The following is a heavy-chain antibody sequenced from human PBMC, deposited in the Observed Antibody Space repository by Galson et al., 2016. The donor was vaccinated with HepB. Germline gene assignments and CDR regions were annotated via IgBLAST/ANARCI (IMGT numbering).Heavy chain of an antibody. J-gene: IGHJ5*02. Sequence: ETLSLTCAVYGGSFRNYYWTWIRQSPEKGLEWIGDINESGGSNYNPSFDSPVTISLDTAKNQFSLNMYSVTAADSGVYYCARAKRPPRSSSFGYSWFAPWGQGTPVIVSS. V-gene: IGHV4-34*01. CDR3: ARAKRPPRSSSFGYSWFAP. CDR1: GGSFRNYY. CDR2: INESGGS. D-gene: IGHD3-3*01.